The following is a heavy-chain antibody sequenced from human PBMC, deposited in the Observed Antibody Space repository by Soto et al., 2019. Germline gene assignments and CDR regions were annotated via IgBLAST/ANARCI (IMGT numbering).Heavy chain of an antibody. D-gene: IGHD3-22*01. V-gene: IGHV3-23*01. CDR3: APRRHYYDSSGYY. CDR2: ISGSGGST. CDR1: GFTFSSYA. J-gene: IGHJ4*02. Sequence: GGSLRLSCAASGFTFSSYAMSWVRQVPGKGLEWVSAISGSGGSTYYADSVKGRFTISRDNSKNTLYLQMNSLRAEDTAVYYCAPRRHYYDSSGYYWGQGTLVTVS.